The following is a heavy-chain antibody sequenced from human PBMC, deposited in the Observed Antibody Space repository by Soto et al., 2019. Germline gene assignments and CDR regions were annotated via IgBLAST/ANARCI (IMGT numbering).Heavy chain of an antibody. CDR3: TTDRAWFGELLWQDY. V-gene: IGHV3-15*01. CDR2: IKSKTDGGTT. Sequence: EVQLVESGGGLVKPGGSLRLSCAASGFTFSNAWMSWVRQAPGKGLEWVGRIKSKTDGGTTDYAAPVKGRFTISRDDSKNTLYLQMNSLKTEDTAGFYCTTDRAWFGELLWQDYWGQGTLVTVSS. J-gene: IGHJ4*02. CDR1: GFTFSNAW. D-gene: IGHD3-10*01.